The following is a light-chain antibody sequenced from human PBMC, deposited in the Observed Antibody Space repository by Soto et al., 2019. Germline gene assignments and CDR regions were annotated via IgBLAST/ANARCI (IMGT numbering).Light chain of an antibody. CDR3: GAWDGSLSVGV. CDR1: NSSIGNYY. CDR2: DNN. V-gene: IGLV1-51*01. Sequence: QSVLTQPPSVSAAPGQKVTISCSGSNSSIGNYYVSWYQQFPGAAPKLLIYDNNKRPSGIPDRFSGSKSGTSATLGITGLQTGDEADYYCGAWDGSLSVGVFGGGTQLTVL. J-gene: IGLJ3*02.